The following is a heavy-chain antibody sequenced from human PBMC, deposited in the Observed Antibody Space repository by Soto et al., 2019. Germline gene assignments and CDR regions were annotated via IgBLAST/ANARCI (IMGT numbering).Heavy chain of an antibody. Sequence: ASVKVSCKASGYTFTSYGISWVRQAPGQGLEWMGWISAYNGNTNYAQKLLGRVTMTTDTSTRTAYMELRSLRSDDTAVYYCARVHYSNYAFYYYYMDVWGKGTTVTVSS. CDR3: ARVHYSNYAFYYYYMDV. J-gene: IGHJ6*03. CDR2: ISAYNGNT. CDR1: GYTFTSYG. V-gene: IGHV1-18*01. D-gene: IGHD4-4*01.